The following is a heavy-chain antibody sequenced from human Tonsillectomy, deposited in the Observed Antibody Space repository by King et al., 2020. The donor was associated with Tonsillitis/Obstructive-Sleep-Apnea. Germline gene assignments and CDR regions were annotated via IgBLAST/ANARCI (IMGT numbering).Heavy chain of an antibody. CDR2: ISTSTI. Sequence: VQLVESGGGLVQPGGSLRLSCAASGFTFSRYRMNWVRQAPGKGLEWVSYISTSTISYADSVKGRFTISRDNAKNSLYLQMDSLRDEDTALYYCARDHDWSFDYWGQGTLVTVSS. J-gene: IGHJ4*02. CDR3: ARDHDWSFDY. CDR1: GFTFSRYR. V-gene: IGHV3-48*02. D-gene: IGHD3-9*01.